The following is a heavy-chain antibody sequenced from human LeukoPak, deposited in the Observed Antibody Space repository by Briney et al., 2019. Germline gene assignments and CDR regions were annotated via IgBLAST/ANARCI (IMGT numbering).Heavy chain of an antibody. J-gene: IGHJ5*02. CDR2: INHSGST. D-gene: IGHD4-17*01. CDR3: ARDETTVTTPTYSWFDP. CDR1: GGSFSGYY. V-gene: IGHV4-34*01. Sequence: ETLSLTCAVYGGSFSGYYWSWIRQPPGKGLEWIGEINHSGSTNYNPSLKSRVTISVDTSKNQFSLKLSSVTAADTAVYYCARDETTVTTPTYSWFDPWGQGTLVTVSS.